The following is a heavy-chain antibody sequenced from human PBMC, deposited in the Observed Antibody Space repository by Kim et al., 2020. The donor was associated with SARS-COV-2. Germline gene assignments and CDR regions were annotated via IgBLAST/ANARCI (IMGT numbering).Heavy chain of an antibody. J-gene: IGHJ6*01. D-gene: IGHD2-2*03. CDR1: GFTFSSYA. CDR2: ISYDGSNK. V-gene: IGHV3-30*04. CDR3: ARDLAIVVVLTYYYYYG. Sequence: GGSLRLSCAASGFTFSSYAMHWVRQAPGKGLEWVAVISYDGSNKYYADSVKGRFTISRDNSKNTLYLQMNSLRAEDTAVYYCARDLAIVVVLTYYYYYG.